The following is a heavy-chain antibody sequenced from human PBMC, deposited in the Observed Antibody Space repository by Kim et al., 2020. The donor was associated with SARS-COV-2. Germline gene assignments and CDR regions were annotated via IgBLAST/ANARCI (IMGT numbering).Heavy chain of an antibody. CDR3: ARASSTGNPGTIAFYYYGMDV. D-gene: IGHD1-1*01. Sequence: GGSLRLSCAASGFTFSTYSMNWVRQAPGKGLEWVSFISSTSSYIYHADSVKGRFTISRDDAKNSLYLQMNSLRAKDTAVYYCARASSTGNPGTIAFYYYGMDVWGQGTTVTVSS. J-gene: IGHJ6*02. CDR1: GFTFSTYS. V-gene: IGHV3-21*01. CDR2: ISSTSSYI.